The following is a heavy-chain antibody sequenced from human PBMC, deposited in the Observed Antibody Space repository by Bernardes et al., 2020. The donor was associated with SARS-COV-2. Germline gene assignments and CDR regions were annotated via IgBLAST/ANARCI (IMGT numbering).Heavy chain of an antibody. CDR1: GGSFSGYY. V-gene: IGHV4-34*01. D-gene: IGHD2-2*01. CDR3: ARGDIVVVPAEMGYYYYGMDV. J-gene: IGHJ6*02. Sequence: SETLSLTCAVYGGSFSGYYWSWIRQPPGKGLEWIGEINHSGSTNYNPSLKSRVTISVDTSKNQLSLKLSSVTAADTAVYYCARGDIVVVPAEMGYYYYGMDVWGQGTTVTVSS. CDR2: INHSGST.